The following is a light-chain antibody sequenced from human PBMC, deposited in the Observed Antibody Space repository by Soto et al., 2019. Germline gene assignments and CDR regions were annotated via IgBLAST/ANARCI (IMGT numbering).Light chain of an antibody. CDR3: QSYDHSLSGSWV. CDR1: SSNIGAGYD. V-gene: IGLV1-40*01. CDR2: ANS. J-gene: IGLJ3*02. Sequence: QSVLTQPPSVSGAPGQRVTISCTGSSSNIGAGYDVHWYQQLPGTAPKLLIYANSNRPSGVPDRFSGSKSGTSASLAITGLQAEDEADYYCQSYDHSLSGSWVFGGGTKVTVL.